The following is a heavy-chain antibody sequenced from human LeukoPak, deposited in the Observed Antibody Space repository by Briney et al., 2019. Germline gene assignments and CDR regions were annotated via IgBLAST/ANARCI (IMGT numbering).Heavy chain of an antibody. V-gene: IGHV3-23*01. Sequence: GGSLRLSCAASGFTFSSYAMSWVRQAPGKGLEWVSAISGSDGSTYYADSVKGRFTISRDNSKSTLYLQMNSLRAEDTAVYYCAKDGLANIAAAGYFQHWGQGTLVTVSS. J-gene: IGHJ1*01. CDR2: ISGSDGST. CDR3: AKDGLANIAAAGYFQH. D-gene: IGHD6-13*01. CDR1: GFTFSSYA.